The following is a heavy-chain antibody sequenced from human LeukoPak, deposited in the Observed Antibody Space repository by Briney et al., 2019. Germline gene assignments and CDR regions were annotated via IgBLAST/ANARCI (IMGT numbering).Heavy chain of an antibody. CDR2: IIPILGIA. V-gene: IGHV1-69*04. Sequence: GAPVKVSCKASGGTFSSYAISWVRQAPGQRLEWMGKIIPILGIANYAQKFQGRVTITADKSTSTAYMELSSLRSEDTAVYYCARSGSGWYRGSYYYYGMDVWGQGTTVTVSS. J-gene: IGHJ6*02. CDR1: GGTFSSYA. D-gene: IGHD6-19*01. CDR3: ARSGSGWYRGSYYYYGMDV.